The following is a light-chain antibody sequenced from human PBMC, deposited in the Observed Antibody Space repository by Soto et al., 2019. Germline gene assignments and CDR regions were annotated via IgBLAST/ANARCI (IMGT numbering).Light chain of an antibody. CDR3: AAWDDSLSGVV. J-gene: IGLJ2*01. V-gene: IGLV1-47*01. Sequence: QSVVTQPPSASGTPGQRVTISCSGSSSNIGSNYVYWYQQLPGTAPKLLIYRNNQRPSGVPDRFSGSKSGTSASLAISGLRSEDEADYHCAAWDDSLSGVVFGGGTKLPS. CDR1: SSNIGSNY. CDR2: RNN.